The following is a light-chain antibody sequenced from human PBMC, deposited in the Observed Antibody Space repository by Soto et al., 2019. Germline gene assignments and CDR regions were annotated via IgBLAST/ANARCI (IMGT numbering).Light chain of an antibody. CDR1: SSDVGSYNL. V-gene: IGLV2-23*02. CDR2: EVT. Sequence: QSALTQPASVSGSPGQSITISCTGTSSDVGSYNLVSWYKQHPGKAPKLMISEVTKRPSGVSDRFSGSKSGNTASLTISGLHTEDEADYYCCSYAGSSTFYVFGAGTKLTVL. J-gene: IGLJ1*01. CDR3: CSYAGSSTFYV.